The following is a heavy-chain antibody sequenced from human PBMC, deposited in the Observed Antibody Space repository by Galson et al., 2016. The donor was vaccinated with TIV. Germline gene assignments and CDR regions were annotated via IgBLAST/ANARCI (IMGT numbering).Heavy chain of an antibody. Sequence: SLRLSCAASGFTFNKYWMHWVRQAPGKGLVWVSRINSDGSGTSYPDSVKGRLTISRDNSKNTLYLQMNSLRVDDTAVYYCAKAHMGADYYGSGSLDYWGQGTLVTVSS. V-gene: IGHV3-74*01. CDR2: INSDGSGT. CDR3: AKAHMGADYYGSGSLDY. D-gene: IGHD3-10*01. CDR1: GFTFNKYW. J-gene: IGHJ4*02.